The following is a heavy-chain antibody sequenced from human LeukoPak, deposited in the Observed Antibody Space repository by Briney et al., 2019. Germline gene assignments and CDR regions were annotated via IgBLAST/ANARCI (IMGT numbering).Heavy chain of an antibody. Sequence: GGSLRLSCAASGFTFSSYWMSWVRQAPGKGLEWVANIKQDGSEKYYVDSVKGRFTISRDNSKNTLYLQMNSLRAEDTAVYYCAKDLYYDSSAFDIWGQGTMVTVSS. CDR1: GFTFSSYW. J-gene: IGHJ3*02. CDR3: AKDLYYDSSAFDI. CDR2: IKQDGSEK. V-gene: IGHV3-7*01. D-gene: IGHD3-22*01.